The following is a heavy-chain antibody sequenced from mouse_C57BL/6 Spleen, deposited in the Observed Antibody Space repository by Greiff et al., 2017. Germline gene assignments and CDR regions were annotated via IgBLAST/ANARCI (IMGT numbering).Heavy chain of an antibody. V-gene: IGHV1-54*01. CDR1: GYAFTNYL. J-gene: IGHJ2*01. CDR3: ARRAVVAPYYFDY. D-gene: IGHD1-1*01. Sequence: QVQLKQSGAELVRPGTSVKVFCKASGYAFTNYLIEWVKQRPGQGLEWIGVINPGSGGTNYNEKFKGKATLTADKPSSTAYMQLSSLTSEDSAVYFGARRAVVAPYYFDYWGQGTTLTVSS. CDR2: INPGSGGT.